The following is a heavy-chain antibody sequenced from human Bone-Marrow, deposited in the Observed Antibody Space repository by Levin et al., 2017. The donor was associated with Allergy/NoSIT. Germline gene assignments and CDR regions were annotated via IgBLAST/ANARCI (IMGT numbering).Heavy chain of an antibody. J-gene: IGHJ4*02. CDR2: INIDETRT. CDR1: GFTVTTYW. D-gene: IGHD2/OR15-2a*01. V-gene: IGHV3-74*01. CDR3: SRDTFGPYDF. Sequence: HGESLKISCAASGFTVTTYWMHWVRQAPGKGLAWVSRINIDETRTDYVDSVKGRFTISRDNAKNTLYLQMNSLRVEDTAVYYCSRDTFGPYDFWGQGTLVTVSS.